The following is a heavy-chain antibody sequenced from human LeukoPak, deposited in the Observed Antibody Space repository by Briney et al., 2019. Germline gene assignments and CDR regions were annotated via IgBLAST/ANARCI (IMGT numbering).Heavy chain of an antibody. V-gene: IGHV1-69*13. CDR3: ARVTVTTYPPNWGGLDY. D-gene: IGHD4-17*01. Sequence: ASVKVSCKASGGTFSSYAISWVRQAPGQGLEWMGGIIPIFGTANYAQKFRGRVTITADESTSTAYMELSSLRSEDTAVYYCARVTVTTYPPNWGGLDYWGQGTLVTVSS. CDR2: IIPIFGTA. CDR1: GGTFSSYA. J-gene: IGHJ4*02.